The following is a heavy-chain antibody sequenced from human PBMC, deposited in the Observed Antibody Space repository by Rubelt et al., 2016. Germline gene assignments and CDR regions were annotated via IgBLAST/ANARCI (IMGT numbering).Heavy chain of an antibody. CDR1: GGSISSSSYY. CDR3: ARVTGGSSDY. J-gene: IGHJ4*02. D-gene: IGHD3-16*01. V-gene: IGHV4-39*07. Sequence: QLQLQESGPGLVKPSETLSLTCTVSGGSISSSSYYWGWIRQPPGKGLEWIGEINHSGSTNYNPSLKSRGTISVDTSKNQFSLKLSSVTAADTAVYYCARVTGGSSDYWGQGTLVTVSS. CDR2: INHSGST.